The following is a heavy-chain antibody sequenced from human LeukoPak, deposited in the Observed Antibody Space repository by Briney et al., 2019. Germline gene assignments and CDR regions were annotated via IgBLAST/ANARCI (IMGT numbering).Heavy chain of an antibody. CDR1: GGSISTYY. CDR3: ARWEASRVAFDI. J-gene: IGHJ3*02. CDR2: IYYSGIT. D-gene: IGHD1-26*01. V-gene: IGHV4-59*01. Sequence: KPSETLSLTCTVSGGSISTYYWSWIRQPPGRGLEWIGYIYYSGITDYTPSLKSRVTISIYTPKKQFSLKLSSGAAADTAVYYCARWEASRVAFDIWGQGTLVTVSS.